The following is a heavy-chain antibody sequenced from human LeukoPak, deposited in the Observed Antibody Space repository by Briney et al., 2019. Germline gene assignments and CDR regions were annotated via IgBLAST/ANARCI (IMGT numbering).Heavy chain of an antibody. CDR1: GGTFSSYA. D-gene: IGHD3-10*01. CDR3: ARGRSDYYGSGSRSPYYGMDV. V-gene: IGHV1-69*13. Sequence: GASVKVSCKASGGTFSSYAISWVRQAPGQGLEWMGGIIPIFGTANYAQKCQGRVTITADESTSTAYMELSGLRSEDTAVYYCARGRSDYYGSGSRSPYYGMDVWRQGTTVTVSS. J-gene: IGHJ6*02. CDR2: IIPIFGTA.